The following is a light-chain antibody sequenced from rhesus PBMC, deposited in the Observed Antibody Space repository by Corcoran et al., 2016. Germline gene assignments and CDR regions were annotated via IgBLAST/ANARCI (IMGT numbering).Light chain of an antibody. CDR2: DAS. Sequence: DIQMTQSPSSLSASVGDTVTITCRASQSISRYLNWFQQKPGTAPTLLIYDASSLESGVPSRFSGSGSGTDFTLTISSLQPEDVATYYCLHHKSYPFTFGPGTKLEIK. V-gene: IGKV1-28*02. J-gene: IGKJ3*01. CDR1: QSISRY. CDR3: LHHKSYPFT.